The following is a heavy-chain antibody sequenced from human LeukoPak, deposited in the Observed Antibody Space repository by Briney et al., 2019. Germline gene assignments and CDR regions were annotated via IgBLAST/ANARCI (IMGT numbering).Heavy chain of an antibody. CDR3: ARGRPGITIFGVVTDY. Sequence: GGSLRLSCAASGFTFSSYWMSWVRQAPGKGLEWVANIKQDGSEKYYVDSVKGRFTISRDNAKNSLYLQMNSLRAEDTAVYYCARGRPGITIFGVVTDYWGQGTLVTVSS. CDR1: GFTFSSYW. D-gene: IGHD3-3*01. V-gene: IGHV3-7*01. J-gene: IGHJ4*02. CDR2: IKQDGSEK.